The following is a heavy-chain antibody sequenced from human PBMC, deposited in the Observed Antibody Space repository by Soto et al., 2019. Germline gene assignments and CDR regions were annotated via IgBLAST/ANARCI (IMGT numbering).Heavy chain of an antibody. CDR1: GGSITSGGHY. CDR3: ARDQGGITIFGVPYGMDV. J-gene: IGHJ6*02. CDR2: IYYSGST. Sequence: QVQLQESGPGLVKPSQTLSLTCTVSGGSITSGGHYWSWIRQHPGKGLEWIGYIYYSGSTYYNPSLESRVTISVDTSKNQFSLKLRSVTVADTAVYYCARDQGGITIFGVPYGMDVWGQGTTVTVSS. V-gene: IGHV4-31*03. D-gene: IGHD3-3*01.